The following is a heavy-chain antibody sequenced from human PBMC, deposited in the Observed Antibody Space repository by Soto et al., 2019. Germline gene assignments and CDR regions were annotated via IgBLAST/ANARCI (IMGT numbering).Heavy chain of an antibody. CDR3: ARPFWATMTTVTTLDY. J-gene: IGHJ4*02. CDR1: GGTFSSYA. Sequence: GASVKVSCKASGGTFSSYAIAWVRQAPGQGLEWMGGIIPIFGTANYAQKFQGRVTITADESTSAAYMELSSLRSEDTAVYYCARPFWATMTTVTTLDYWGQGTLVTVSS. V-gene: IGHV1-69*13. D-gene: IGHD4-17*01. CDR2: IIPIFGTA.